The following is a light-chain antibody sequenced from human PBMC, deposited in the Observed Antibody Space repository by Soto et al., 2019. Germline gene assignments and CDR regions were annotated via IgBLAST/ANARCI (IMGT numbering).Light chain of an antibody. V-gene: IGKV3-20*01. Sequence: EIVLTQSPGTLSLSPGERATLSCRASQSVSSSHLAWYQQKPGLAPRLLIYGASSRATGIPDRFGGSGSGTDFTLTISRLEPDDFAVYYCQQFSSYPLTFGGGTKVEIK. CDR3: QQFSSYPLT. J-gene: IGKJ4*01. CDR1: QSVSSSH. CDR2: GAS.